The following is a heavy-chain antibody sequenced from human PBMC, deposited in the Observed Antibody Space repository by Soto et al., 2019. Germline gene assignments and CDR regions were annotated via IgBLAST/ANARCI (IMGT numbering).Heavy chain of an antibody. CDR1: GFTFSSYA. Sequence: GGSLRLSCAASGFTFSSYAMSWVHQAPGKGLEWVSAISGSGGSTYYADSVKGRFTISRDNSKNTLYLQMNSLRAEDTAVYYCAKARDSSSWSLFDYWGQGTLVTVSS. D-gene: IGHD6-13*01. J-gene: IGHJ4*02. V-gene: IGHV3-23*01. CDR2: ISGSGGST. CDR3: AKARDSSSWSLFDY.